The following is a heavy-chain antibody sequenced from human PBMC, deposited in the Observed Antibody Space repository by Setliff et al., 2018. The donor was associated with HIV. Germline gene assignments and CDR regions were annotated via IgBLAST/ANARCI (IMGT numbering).Heavy chain of an antibody. D-gene: IGHD5-12*01. V-gene: IGHV1-69*04. Sequence: SVKVSCKASGYTFTSYVISWVRQAPGQGLEWMGRIIPIIGIANYAQKFQGRVTITADKSTSTAYLQLSSLRSEDTAVYYCARSDIVATIRGYYYYYMDVWGKGTTVTVSS. CDR1: GYTFTSYV. CDR2: IIPIIGIA. CDR3: ARSDIVATIRGYYYYYMDV. J-gene: IGHJ6*03.